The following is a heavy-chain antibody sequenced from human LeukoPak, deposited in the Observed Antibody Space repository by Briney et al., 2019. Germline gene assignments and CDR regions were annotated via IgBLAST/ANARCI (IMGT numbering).Heavy chain of an antibody. CDR2: INPNSGGT. CDR1: GYTFTGYY. D-gene: IGHD3-10*01. J-gene: IGHJ5*02. Sequence: ASVKVSCKASGYTFTGYYMHWVRQAPGQGLEWMGWINPNSGGTNYAQKFQGRGTMTRDTSISTAYMELSRLRSDDTAVYYCARAPYYYGSGSSGWFDPWGQGTLVTVSS. V-gene: IGHV1-2*02. CDR3: ARAPYYYGSGSSGWFDP.